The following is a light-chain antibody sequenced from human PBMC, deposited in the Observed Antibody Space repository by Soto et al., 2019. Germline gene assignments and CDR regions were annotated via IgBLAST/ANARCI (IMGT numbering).Light chain of an antibody. V-gene: IGLV2-14*01. CDR1: SSDVGGYNY. J-gene: IGLJ2*01. CDR2: EVS. CDR3: SSYTSSSTLV. Sequence: QSVLAQPASVSGPPGQSITISCTGSSSDVGGYNYVSWYQQHPGKAPKLMIYEVSNRPSGISNRFSGSKSGNTASLTLSGLQAEDEADYYCSSYTSSSTLVFGGGTKVTVL.